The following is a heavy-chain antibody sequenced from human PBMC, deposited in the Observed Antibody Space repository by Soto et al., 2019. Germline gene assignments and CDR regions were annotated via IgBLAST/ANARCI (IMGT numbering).Heavy chain of an antibody. CDR3: ATTASGYGGRPYSY. CDR1: GYRFNNYG. J-gene: IGHJ4*02. CDR2: ISTYNGNT. Sequence: QVQLVQSGPEVKKPGASVKVSCKASGYRFNNYGVNWVRQAPGQGLEWMGWISTYNGNTDYGQRFQGRVTMTTDISTSTAYMEVRSLTSDGTAIYYCATTASGYGGRPYSYWGQGTLVSVSS. D-gene: IGHD5-12*01. V-gene: IGHV1-18*01.